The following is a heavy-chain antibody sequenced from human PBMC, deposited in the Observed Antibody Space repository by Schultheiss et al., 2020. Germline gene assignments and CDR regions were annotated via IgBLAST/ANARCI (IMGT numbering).Heavy chain of an antibody. Sequence: GGSLRLSCAASGFTFSSYSMNWVRQAPGKGLEWVSSISSSSSYIYYADSVKGRFTISRDNSKNTLYLQMNSLRAEDTAVYYCARGGWYCGGDCYSSLDYWGQGTLVTVAS. D-gene: IGHD2-21*01. CDR3: ARGGWYCGGDCYSSLDY. CDR2: ISSSSSYI. CDR1: GFTFSSYS. J-gene: IGHJ4*02. V-gene: IGHV3-21*04.